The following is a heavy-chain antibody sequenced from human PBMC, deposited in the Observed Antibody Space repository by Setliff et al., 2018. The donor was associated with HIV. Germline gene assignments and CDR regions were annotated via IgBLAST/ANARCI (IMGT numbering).Heavy chain of an antibody. CDR2: IIPMYGPA. Sequence: SVKVSCKASGVTFSNCSISWVRQAPGQGLEWMGGIIPMYGPAHYAQKFQGRVTITADESTTTAYMELNSLTSEDTALYYCARVAYEIGYSHGYDYWGQGTLVTVSS. CDR3: ARVAYEIGYSHGYDY. CDR1: GVTFSNCS. V-gene: IGHV1-69*13. D-gene: IGHD5-18*01. J-gene: IGHJ4*02.